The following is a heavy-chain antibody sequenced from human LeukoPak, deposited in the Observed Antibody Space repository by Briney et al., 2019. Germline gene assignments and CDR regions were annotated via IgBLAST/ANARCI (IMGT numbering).Heavy chain of an antibody. D-gene: IGHD3-10*01. CDR1: GFTFSSYA. V-gene: IGHV3-30*18. CDR2: ISFDGSHK. Sequence: PGGPLRLSCAASGFTFSSYALSWVRKAPGKGLDGLAVISFDGSHKYYADSVQGRFTISRDNPTNTVYLQMNSLRDEDTAINFCAKDRGFSYTLGGSELDYWGQGTPVTVSS. J-gene: IGHJ4*02. CDR3: AKDRGFSYTLGGSELDY.